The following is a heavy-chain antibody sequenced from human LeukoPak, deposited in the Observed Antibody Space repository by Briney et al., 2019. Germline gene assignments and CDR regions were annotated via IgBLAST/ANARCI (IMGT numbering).Heavy chain of an antibody. J-gene: IGHJ4*02. V-gene: IGHV3-53*01. CDR3: ARGVSSSGWGTFDD. Sequence: GGSLRLSCAASGLSVSSNYMSWVRQAPGKGPEWVSVIHSGGSTYNVDSVKGRFTISRDYSKNTLYLQMTSLRAEDTAVYYCARGVSSSGWGTFDDWGQGTLVTVST. D-gene: IGHD6-19*01. CDR2: IHSGGST. CDR1: GLSVSSNY.